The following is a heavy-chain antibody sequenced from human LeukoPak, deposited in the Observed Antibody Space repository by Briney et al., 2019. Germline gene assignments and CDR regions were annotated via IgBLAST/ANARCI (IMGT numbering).Heavy chain of an antibody. D-gene: IGHD1-26*01. V-gene: IGHV1-46*01. J-gene: IGHJ5*02. CDR3: ARVGLRLGATPYNWFDP. Sequence: ASVKVSCKASGYTFTSYYMHWVRQAPGQGLEWMGIINPSGGSTSYAQKFQGRVTMTRDMSTSTVYMELSSLRSEDTAVYYCARVGLRLGATPYNWFDPWGQGTLVTVS. CDR1: GYTFTSYY. CDR2: INPSGGST.